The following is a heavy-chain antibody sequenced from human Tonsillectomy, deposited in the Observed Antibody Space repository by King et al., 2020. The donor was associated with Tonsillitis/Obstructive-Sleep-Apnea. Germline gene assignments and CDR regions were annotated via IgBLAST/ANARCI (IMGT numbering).Heavy chain of an antibody. D-gene: IGHD3-16*02. Sequence: EVQLVESGGGLVQPGGSLRLSCAASGFTFSSNWMTWVRQAPGKGLEWVANIKEDGSEKYYVDSVKGRFTISRDNAKNSLYLQMNSLRAEDTAVYSCARDYDYVWGNYHYDAFDIWGQGTMVTVSS. V-gene: IGHV3-7*01. CDR2: IKEDGSEK. CDR1: GFTFSSNW. J-gene: IGHJ3*02. CDR3: ARDYDYVWGNYHYDAFDI.